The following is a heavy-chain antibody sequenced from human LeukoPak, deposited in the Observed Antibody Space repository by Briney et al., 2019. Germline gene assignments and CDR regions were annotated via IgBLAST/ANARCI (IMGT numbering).Heavy chain of an antibody. CDR3: AKVTDSSGYFPSDY. J-gene: IGHJ4*02. V-gene: IGHV3-33*06. CDR2: IWYDGSNK. D-gene: IGHD3-22*01. CDR1: GFTFSSYA. Sequence: PGGSLRLSCAASGFTFSSYAMHWVRQAPARGLDGVAVIWYDGSNKYYADSVKGRSTISRDNSKNTLYLQMNSLRADDTAVYYCAKVTDSSGYFPSDYWGQGTLVTVSS.